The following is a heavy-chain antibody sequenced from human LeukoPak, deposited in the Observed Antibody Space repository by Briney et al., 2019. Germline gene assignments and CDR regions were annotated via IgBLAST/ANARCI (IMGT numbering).Heavy chain of an antibody. CDR3: ARGRDGFEFYYYYYMDV. CDR1: GGSISSYY. D-gene: IGHD3-10*01. J-gene: IGHJ6*03. Sequence: SETLSLTCTVSGGSISSYYWSWIRQPPGKGLEWIGYIYYSGSTNYNPSLKSRVTISVDTPKNQFSLKLSSVTAADTAVYYCARGRDGFEFYYYYYMDVWGKGTTVTVSS. V-gene: IGHV4-59*01. CDR2: IYYSGST.